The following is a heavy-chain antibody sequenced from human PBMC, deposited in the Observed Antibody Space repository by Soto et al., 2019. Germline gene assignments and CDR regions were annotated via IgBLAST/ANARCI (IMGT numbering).Heavy chain of an antibody. CDR1: GYSFTNYY. CDR2: INPHGGNT. CDR3: AGGSGYENLDY. Sequence: ASVKVSCKAPGYSFTNYYMQWARLAPGQGLEWMGLINPHGGNTIYAQNFQGRVTMTRDTSTSTVYMELSSPRSDDTAVYYCAGGSGYENLDYWGQGTLVTVSS. J-gene: IGHJ4*02. D-gene: IGHD5-12*01. V-gene: IGHV1-46*01.